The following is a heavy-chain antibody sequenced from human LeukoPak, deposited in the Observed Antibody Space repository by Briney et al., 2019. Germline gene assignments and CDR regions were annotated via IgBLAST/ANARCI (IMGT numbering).Heavy chain of an antibody. Sequence: SETLSLTCTVSGYSISTGYYWDWIRQPPGKGLEWIGTFYHGGSTYYNPSLKSRVTISVDTSKNQFSLKLSSVTAADTAVYYCAKNGYSGYDLDYWGQGTLVTVSS. CDR3: AKNGYSGYDLDY. CDR1: GYSISTGYY. V-gene: IGHV4-38-2*02. D-gene: IGHD5-12*01. CDR2: FYHGGST. J-gene: IGHJ4*02.